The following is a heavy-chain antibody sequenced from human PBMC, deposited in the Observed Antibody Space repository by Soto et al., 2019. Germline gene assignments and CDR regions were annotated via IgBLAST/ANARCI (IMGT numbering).Heavy chain of an antibody. V-gene: IGHV3-23*01. CDR3: AKEPVGPDWYFDL. CDR2: ISDDSSRT. CDR1: GFTFSSFE. J-gene: IGHJ2*01. Sequence: PGGSLRLSCAASGFTFSSFEMSWVRQAPGRGLEWVSFISDDSSRTYYADSVKGRFTVSRDNSKNTLYLQMNSLRAEDTAVYNCAKEPVGPDWYFDLWGRGTLVTSPQ.